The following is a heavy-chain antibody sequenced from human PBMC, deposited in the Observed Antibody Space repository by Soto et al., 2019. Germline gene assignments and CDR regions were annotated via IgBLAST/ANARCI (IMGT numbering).Heavy chain of an antibody. J-gene: IGHJ3*02. CDR2: IIPIFGTA. CDR3: SRLGSRYSGRWYQSNDAFDI. D-gene: IGHD6-13*01. Sequence: QVQLVQSGAEVKKPGSSVKVSCKASGGTFSSYAISWVRQAPGQGLEWMGGIIPIFGTANYAQKFQGRVTITADEAASTAYMELSSLRSEYTAVYYCSRLGSRYSGRWYQSNDAFDIWGQGTMVTVSS. V-gene: IGHV1-69*01. CDR1: GGTFSSYA.